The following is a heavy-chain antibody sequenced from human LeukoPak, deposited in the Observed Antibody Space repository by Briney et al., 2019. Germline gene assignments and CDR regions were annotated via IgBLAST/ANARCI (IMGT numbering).Heavy chain of an antibody. J-gene: IGHJ4*02. CDR2: ISSSGSTI. CDR1: GFTFSSYE. D-gene: IGHD6-19*01. CDR3: ARDHSSGWYSDYSDY. V-gene: IGHV3-48*03. Sequence: GGSLRLSCAASGFTFSSYEMNWVRQAPGKGLEWVSYISSSGSTIYYADSVKGRFTISRDNAKNSLYLQMNSLRAEDTAVYYCARDHSSGWYSDYSDYWGQGTLVTVSS.